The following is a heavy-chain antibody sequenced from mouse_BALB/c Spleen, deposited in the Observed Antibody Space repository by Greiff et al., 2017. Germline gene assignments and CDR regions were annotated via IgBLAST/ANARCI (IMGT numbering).Heavy chain of an antibody. Sequence: VQVVESGAELAKPGASVKMSCKASGYTFTSYWMHWVKQRPGQGLEWIGYINPSTGYTEYNQKFKDKATLTADKSSSTAYMQLSSLTSEDSAVYYCARGGGSLYFDYWGQGTTLTVSS. CDR2: INPSTGYT. CDR3: ARGGGSLYFDY. J-gene: IGHJ2*01. CDR1: GYTFTSYW. V-gene: IGHV1-7*01.